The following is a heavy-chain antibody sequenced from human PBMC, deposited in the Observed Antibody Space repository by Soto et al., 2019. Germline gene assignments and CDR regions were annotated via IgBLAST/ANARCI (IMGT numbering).Heavy chain of an antibody. D-gene: IGHD6-19*01. CDR1: GDNFSGYY. J-gene: IGHJ5*02. V-gene: IGHV1-2*02. CDR3: PRAVGTLLAPLP. CDR2: TNPTYSPK. Sequence: ASVKVSCNASGDNFSGYYMLWVRQAHGLGLEWMVWTNPTYSPKKYALKGQGSVTLGKDTTISTPYRELSGLRYADTSVYYCPRAVGTLLAPLPWGQGTLVTVSS.